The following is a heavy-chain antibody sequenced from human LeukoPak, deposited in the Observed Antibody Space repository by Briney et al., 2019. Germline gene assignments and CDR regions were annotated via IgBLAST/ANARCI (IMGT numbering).Heavy chain of an antibody. CDR3: ARGPFRYCSSTSCGGPKKNDFDY. V-gene: IGHV1-18*01. D-gene: IGHD2-2*01. J-gene: IGHJ4*02. CDR1: GYTFTSYG. Sequence: ASVKVSCKASGYTFTSYGISWVRQAPGQGLEWMGWISAYNGNTNYAQKLQGRVTMTTDTSTSTAYMELRSLRSDDTAVYYCARGPFRYCSSTSCGGPKKNDFDYWGQGTLVTVSS. CDR2: ISAYNGNT.